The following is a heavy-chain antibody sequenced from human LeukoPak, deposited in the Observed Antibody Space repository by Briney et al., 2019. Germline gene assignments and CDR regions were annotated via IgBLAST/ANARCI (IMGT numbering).Heavy chain of an antibody. J-gene: IGHJ3*02. CDR3: AKLCSVPDAFDI. CDR2: ISSSSSYI. Sequence: GGSLRLSCAASGFTFSSYSMNWVRQAPGKGLEWVSSISSSSSYIYYADSVKGRFTISRDNAKNSLYLQMNSLRAEDTAVYDCAKLCSVPDAFDIWGQGTMVTVSS. V-gene: IGHV3-21*01. CDR1: GFTFSSYS. D-gene: IGHD2-2*01.